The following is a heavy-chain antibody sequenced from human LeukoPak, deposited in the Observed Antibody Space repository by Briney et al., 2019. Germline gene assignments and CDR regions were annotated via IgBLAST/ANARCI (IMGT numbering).Heavy chain of an antibody. V-gene: IGHV4-39*01. CDR1: GGSISSSSYY. J-gene: IGHJ4*02. Sequence: ASETLCLTCTVSGGSISSSSYYWGGIRQPPGKGLEWIESIYYSGSTYYNPSLKSRVTISVDTSKNQFSVKLSSVTAADTAVYYCASAKGYNSVWYEIDYWGQGTLVTVSS. D-gene: IGHD6-19*01. CDR3: ASAKGYNSVWYEIDY. CDR2: IYYSGST.